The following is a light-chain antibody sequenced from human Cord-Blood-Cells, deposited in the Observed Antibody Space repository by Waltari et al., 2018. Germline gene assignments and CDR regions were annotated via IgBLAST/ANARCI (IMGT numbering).Light chain of an antibody. CDR3: QSYDSSLSGWV. J-gene: IGLJ3*02. Sequence: QSVLTQPPSVSGAPGQRVTISCTGSSSNIGAGYVVHWYQQHPGTAPKLLIYGNGNRPSGVPDRFSGSKSGTSASLAITGLQAEDEADYYCQSYDSSLSGWVFGGGTKLTVL. V-gene: IGLV1-40*01. CDR2: GNG. CDR1: SSNIGAGYV.